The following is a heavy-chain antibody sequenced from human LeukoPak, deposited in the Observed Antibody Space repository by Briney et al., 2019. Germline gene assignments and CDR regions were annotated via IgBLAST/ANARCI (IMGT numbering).Heavy chain of an antibody. D-gene: IGHD1-20*01. CDR1: GGSISSYY. CDR3: ARALGYDWNAPRFYFDY. CDR2: VYYSGST. V-gene: IGHV4-59*01. Sequence: SETLSLTCTVSGGSISSYYWSWIRQPPGKGLEWIGYVYYSGSTNYNPSLKSRVTISVDTSKNQFSLKLSSVTAADTAVYYCARALGYDWNAPRFYFDYWGQGKLVTVSS. J-gene: IGHJ4*02.